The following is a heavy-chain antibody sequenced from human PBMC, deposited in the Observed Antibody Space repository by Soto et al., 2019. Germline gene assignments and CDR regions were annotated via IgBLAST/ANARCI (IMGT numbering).Heavy chain of an antibody. CDR2: IFPGDSDT. CDR3: AAGYTTRPDAFDI. J-gene: IGHJ3*02. D-gene: IGHD6-13*01. Sequence: GQSLKISCKGSGSSFTSYWNGCVRQLPGKGLEWMGMIFPGDSDTKNSPSLQGQITMSVDKSDSSAYLQWRSLKASDTAMYYCAAGYTTRPDAFDIWGQGTMVTVSS. CDR1: GSSFTSYW. V-gene: IGHV5-51*01.